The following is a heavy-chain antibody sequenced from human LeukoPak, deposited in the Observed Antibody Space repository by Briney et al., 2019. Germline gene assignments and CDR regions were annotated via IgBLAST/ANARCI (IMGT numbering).Heavy chain of an antibody. CDR3: ARVPLIYGTIDH. V-gene: IGHV1-2*02. CDR1: GYTFTGYY. Sequence: ASVKVSCKASGYTFTGYYMHWVRQAPGQWLEWMGWINPNSGGTNYAQKFQGRVTMTRDTSISTAYMELSRLRSDDTAVYYCARVPLIYGTIDHWGQGTLVTVSS. D-gene: IGHD2-8*01. J-gene: IGHJ4*02. CDR2: INPNSGGT.